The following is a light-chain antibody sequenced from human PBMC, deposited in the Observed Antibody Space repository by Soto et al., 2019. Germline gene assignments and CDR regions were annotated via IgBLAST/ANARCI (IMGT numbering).Light chain of an antibody. V-gene: IGKV3-15*01. Sequence: EFAFTQTLGTLSLSVMESPIRSCHISQSVSNNYLAWYQQKPGQTPRLLIYDTSARATGVPARFSGSRSGPEFTLTINSLQSEDFAIYYCQRYNNWPLTFGGGTKVDI. CDR2: DTS. CDR3: QRYNNWPLT. J-gene: IGKJ4*01. CDR1: QSVSNN.